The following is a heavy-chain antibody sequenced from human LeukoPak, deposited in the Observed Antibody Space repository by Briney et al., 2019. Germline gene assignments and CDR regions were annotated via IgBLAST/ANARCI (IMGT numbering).Heavy chain of an antibody. D-gene: IGHD3-22*01. CDR3: ARGYYDSSGYSNAFDI. J-gene: IGHJ3*02. Sequence: SETLALTCYVSGVSIRSSHWSWIRQPPGKRLEWIGFIHQNGNTNYNPSLKSRVTMSVDTSKNQFSLQMRSVTAADTAVYYCARGYYDSSGYSNAFDIWGQGTMVAV. CDR2: IHQNGNT. CDR1: GVSIRSSH. V-gene: IGHV4-59*01.